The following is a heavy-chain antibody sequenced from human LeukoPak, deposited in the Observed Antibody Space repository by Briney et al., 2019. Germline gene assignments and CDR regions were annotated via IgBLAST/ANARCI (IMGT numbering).Heavy chain of an antibody. CDR3: ARDGPYYYDSSGYYDAFDI. Sequence: SETLSLTCTVSGYSISSGYYWGWIRQPPGKGLEWIGSIYHSGSTYYNPSLKSRVTMSLDTSKNQFSLKPSSVTAADTAVYYCARDGPYYYDSSGYYDAFDIWGQGTMVTVSS. V-gene: IGHV4-38-2*02. CDR1: GYSISSGYY. CDR2: IYHSGST. D-gene: IGHD3-22*01. J-gene: IGHJ3*02.